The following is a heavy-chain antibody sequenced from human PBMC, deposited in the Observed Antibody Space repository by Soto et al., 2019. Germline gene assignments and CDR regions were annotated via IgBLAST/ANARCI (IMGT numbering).Heavy chain of an antibody. V-gene: IGHV3-23*01. Sequence: GGSMRLSCAASGFTFSSSAMSWVRQAPGKGLEWVSAISGSGGSTYYADSVKGRFTISRDNSKNTLYLQMNSLRAEDTAVYYCAKVPGGYYPLSSYYFDYWGQGTLVTVSS. CDR1: GFTFSSSA. CDR3: AKVPGGYYPLSSYYFDY. CDR2: ISGSGGST. J-gene: IGHJ4*02. D-gene: IGHD3-22*01.